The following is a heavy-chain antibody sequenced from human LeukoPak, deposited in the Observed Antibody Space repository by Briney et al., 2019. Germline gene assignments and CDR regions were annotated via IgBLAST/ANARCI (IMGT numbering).Heavy chain of an antibody. Sequence: PGGSLRLSCAASGFTFSSYSMNWVRQAPGKGLEWVSSISSSSSYIYYADSVKGRFTISRDNAKNSLYLQMNSLRAEDTAVYYCARALRWSYGYGLYYFDYWGQGTLVTVSS. D-gene: IGHD5-18*01. CDR1: GFTFSSYS. CDR2: ISSSSSYI. V-gene: IGHV3-21*01. CDR3: ARALRWSYGYGLYYFDY. J-gene: IGHJ4*02.